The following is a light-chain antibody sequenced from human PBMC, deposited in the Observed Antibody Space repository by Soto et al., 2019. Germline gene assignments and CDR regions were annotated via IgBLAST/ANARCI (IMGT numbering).Light chain of an antibody. J-gene: IGKJ5*01. CDR2: DAY. Sequence: VLTQSPATLSLSPGERATLSCRASQSFRGLLAWYQQKPGQAPRLLIYDAYNRATGIPPRFSGSGSGTDFTLTTSSLEPEDSAVYYCQQRHMWPITFGQGTRLEIK. CDR3: QQRHMWPIT. CDR1: QSFRGL. V-gene: IGKV3-11*01.